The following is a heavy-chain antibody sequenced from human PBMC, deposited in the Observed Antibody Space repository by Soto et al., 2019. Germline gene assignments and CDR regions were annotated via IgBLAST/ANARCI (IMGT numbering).Heavy chain of an antibody. CDR1: GFSFSGYA. Sequence: PGGSLRLSCEASGFSFSGYAMNWVRQAPGKGLEWVASISGSGTTTYYADSVKGRFTIARDNSKNTLYLQMHSLRAEDTAVYYWGRGRESYSFEYWGQGTLVAVS. CDR2: ISGSGTTT. J-gene: IGHJ4*02. CDR3: GRGRESYSFEY. D-gene: IGHD3-16*01. V-gene: IGHV3-23*01.